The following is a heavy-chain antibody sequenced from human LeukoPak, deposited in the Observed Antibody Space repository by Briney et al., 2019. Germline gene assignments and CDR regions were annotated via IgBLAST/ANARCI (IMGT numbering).Heavy chain of an antibody. CDR3: ARVGRKPRPYNWFGP. CDR1: GYTFTSYG. D-gene: IGHD1-14*01. Sequence: ASVKVSCKASGYTFTSYGINWVRQAPGQGLEWMGWISAYNGNTNYAQELRGRVTMTTDTSTTTAYMELRSLRSDDAAVYYCARVGRKPRPYNWFGPWGQGTLVTVSS. V-gene: IGHV1-18*01. CDR2: ISAYNGNT. J-gene: IGHJ5*02.